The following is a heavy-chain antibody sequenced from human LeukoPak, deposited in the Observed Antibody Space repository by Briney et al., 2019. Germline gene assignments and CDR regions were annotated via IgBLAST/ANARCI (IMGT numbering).Heavy chain of an antibody. CDR2: ISGNGGST. CDR3: ARDQDIVNSGEYYFDY. CDR1: GFTFSSYA. J-gene: IGHJ4*02. Sequence: GGSLRLPCAASGFTFSSYAMHWVRQDPGKGLEYVSAISGNGGSTYYANSVKGRFTISRDNSKNTLYLQMGSLRAEDMAVYYCARDQDIVNSGEYYFDYWGQGTLVTVSS. V-gene: IGHV3-64*01. D-gene: IGHD3-10*01.